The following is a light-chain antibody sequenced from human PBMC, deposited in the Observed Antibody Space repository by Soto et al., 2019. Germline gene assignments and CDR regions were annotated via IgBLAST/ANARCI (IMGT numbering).Light chain of an antibody. CDR1: SSDVGAYDY. V-gene: IGLV2-8*01. CDR3: SSHEGTHIV. CDR2: DVN. Sequence: QSALTQPPSASGSPGQSVAISCTGTSSDVGAYDYVSWYQQHPGKAPKLLIYDVNKRPSGVPDRFSGSKSGNTASLTVSGLQADDEADYSCSSHEGTHIVFGTGTKVTVL. J-gene: IGLJ1*01.